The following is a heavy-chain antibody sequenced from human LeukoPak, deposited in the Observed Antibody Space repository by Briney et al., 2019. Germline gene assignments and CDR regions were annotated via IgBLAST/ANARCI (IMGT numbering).Heavy chain of an antibody. CDR1: GYSFTSYW. CDR3: ARLEGLGYSYGPGTRYYGMDV. D-gene: IGHD5-18*01. CDR2: IYPGDSDT. J-gene: IGHJ6*02. Sequence: GESLKISCKGSGYSFTSYWIGWVRQMPGKGLEWMGIIYPGDSDTRYSPSFQGQVTVSADKSISTAYLQWSSLKASDTAMYYCARLEGLGYSYGPGTRYYGMDVWGQGTAVTVSS. V-gene: IGHV5-51*01.